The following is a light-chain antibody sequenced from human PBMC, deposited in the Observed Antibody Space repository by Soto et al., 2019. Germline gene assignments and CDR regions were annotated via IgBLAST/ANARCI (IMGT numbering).Light chain of an antibody. V-gene: IGLV2-8*01. CDR2: AVN. J-gene: IGLJ1*01. CDR3: SSYAGSTNYV. CDR1: SSDVGGYQY. Sequence: QSALTQPPSASGSPGQSVTISCSGTSSDVGGYQYVSWYQQYPGKAPKLMIYAVNKRPSGVADRFSGSRAGNTASLTVSGLQAEDEADYYCSSYAGSTNYVFGTGPKV.